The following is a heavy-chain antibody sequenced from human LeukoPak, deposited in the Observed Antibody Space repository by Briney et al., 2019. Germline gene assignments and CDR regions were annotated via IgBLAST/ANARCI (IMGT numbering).Heavy chain of an antibody. V-gene: IGHV3-53*01. Sequence: GGSLRLSCAASGFTVSSNYMSWVRQAPGKGLEWVSVIYSGGSTYYADSVKGRFTISRDNSKNTLYLQMNSLRAEDTAVYYCARGPNRDYYDSSGYYHAYWGQGTLVTVSS. CDR1: GFTVSSNY. CDR2: IYSGGST. D-gene: IGHD3-22*01. J-gene: IGHJ4*02. CDR3: ARGPNRDYYDSSGYYHAY.